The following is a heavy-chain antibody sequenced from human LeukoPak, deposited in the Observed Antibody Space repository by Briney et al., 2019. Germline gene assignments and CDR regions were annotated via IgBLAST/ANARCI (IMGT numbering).Heavy chain of an antibody. J-gene: IGHJ5*02. D-gene: IGHD4-17*01. CDR2: IYSGGST. CDR3: AREVLYYYGDYVWFDP. V-gene: IGHV3-53*01. Sequence: GGSLRLSCAASGFTVSSNYMSWVRQAPGKGLEWVSVIYSGGSTYYADSVKGRFTISRDNSKNTLYLQMNSLRAEDTAVYYCAREVLYYYGDYVWFDPWGQGTLVTVSS. CDR1: GFTVSSNY.